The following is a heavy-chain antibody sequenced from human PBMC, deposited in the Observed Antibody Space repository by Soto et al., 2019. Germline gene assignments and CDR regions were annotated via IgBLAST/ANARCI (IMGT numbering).Heavy chain of an antibody. V-gene: IGHV3-21*04. CDR1: GFTFSSYS. D-gene: IGHD6-13*01. CDR3: ARHQDSSTWYIYPIDY. Sequence: GGSLRLSCAASGFTFSSYSMNWVRQAPGKGLEWVSSISSSSSYIYYADSVKGRFTISRDNSKNSLFLQMNILRAEDTALYYCARHQDSSTWYIYPIDYWGQGTLVTVSS. J-gene: IGHJ4*02. CDR2: ISSSSSYI.